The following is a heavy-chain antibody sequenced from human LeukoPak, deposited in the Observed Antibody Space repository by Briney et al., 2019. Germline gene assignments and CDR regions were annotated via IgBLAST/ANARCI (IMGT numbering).Heavy chain of an antibody. J-gene: IGHJ4*02. D-gene: IGHD2-15*01. CDR3: ARGGGYCSGGSCYSYFDY. CDR1: GGTFSSYA. CDR2: IIPIFGTA. Sequence: SVKVSCKASGGTFSSYAISWVRQAPGQGPEWMGGIIPIFGTANYAQKFQGRVTITADKSTSTAYMELSSLRSEDTAVYYCARGGGYCSGGSCYSYFDYWGQGTLVTVSS. V-gene: IGHV1-69*06.